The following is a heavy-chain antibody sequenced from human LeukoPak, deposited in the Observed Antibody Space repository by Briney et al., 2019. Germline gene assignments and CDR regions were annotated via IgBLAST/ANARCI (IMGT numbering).Heavy chain of an antibody. D-gene: IGHD4-17*01. Sequence: GGSLRLSCAASTSNTFTTYWMHWVRQAPGKGLVWVSRINGDGSSISYADSVRGRFTISRDNAKNTLYLQMNSLGAEDTAVYYCARVAETTAWYYYYMDVWAKGPRSPSP. V-gene: IGHV3-74*01. CDR3: ARVAETTAWYYYYMDV. CDR2: INGDGSSI. CDR1: TSNTFTTYW. J-gene: IGHJ6*03.